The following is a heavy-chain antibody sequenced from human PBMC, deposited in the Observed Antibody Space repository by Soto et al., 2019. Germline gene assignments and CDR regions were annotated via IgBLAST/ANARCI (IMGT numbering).Heavy chain of an antibody. V-gene: IGHV4-38-2*01. D-gene: IGHD6-19*01. Sequence: SSETLSLTCAVSGYSIIRGYYWGLIRQPPGKGPEWIGSIFHSGIIYYNPSLKSRVTISVDTSKNQFSLKLSSVTAADTAVYYCARVGYSSGWYVAFDIWGQGTMVTVSS. J-gene: IGHJ3*02. CDR1: GYSIIRGYY. CDR2: IFHSGII. CDR3: ARVGYSSGWYVAFDI.